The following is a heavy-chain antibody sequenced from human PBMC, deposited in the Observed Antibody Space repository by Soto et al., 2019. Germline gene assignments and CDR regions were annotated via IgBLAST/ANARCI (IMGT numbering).Heavy chain of an antibody. J-gene: IGHJ5*02. V-gene: IGHV1-69*13. CDR1: GGTFSSYA. Sequence: GASVKVSCKASGGTFSSYAISWVRQAPGQGLEWMGGIIPIFCTANYAQKFQGRVTITADESTSTAYMELSSLRSEDTAVYYCARDPYYYDSSGYTGLDPWGQGTLVTVS. CDR3: ARDPYYYDSSGYTGLDP. CDR2: IIPIFCTA. D-gene: IGHD3-22*01.